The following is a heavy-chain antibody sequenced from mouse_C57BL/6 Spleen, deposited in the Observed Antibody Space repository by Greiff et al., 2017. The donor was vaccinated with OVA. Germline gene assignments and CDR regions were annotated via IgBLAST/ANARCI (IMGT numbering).Heavy chain of an antibody. CDR3: ARPYYGSSYGYFDV. Sequence: QVQLQQPGAELVKPGASVKLSCKASGYTFTSYWMHWVKQRPGQGLEWIGMIHPNSGSTNYTEKFKSKATLTVDKSSSTAYMQLSSLTSEDSAVYYCARPYYGSSYGYFDVWGTGTTVTVSS. V-gene: IGHV1-64*01. D-gene: IGHD1-1*01. CDR2: IHPNSGST. CDR1: GYTFTSYW. J-gene: IGHJ1*03.